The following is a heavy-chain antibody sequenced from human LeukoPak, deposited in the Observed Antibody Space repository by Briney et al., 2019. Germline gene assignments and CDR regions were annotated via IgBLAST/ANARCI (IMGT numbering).Heavy chain of an antibody. V-gene: IGHV1-69*01. Sequence: SVKVSCKASGGTFSSYAISWVRQAPGQGLEWMGGFIPIFGTANYAQKFQGRVTITADESTSTAYMELSSLRSEDTAVYYCARDPGDYDFWSAEPLNWFDPWGQGTLVTVSS. CDR1: GGTFSSYA. CDR3: ARDPGDYDFWSAEPLNWFDP. D-gene: IGHD3-3*01. J-gene: IGHJ5*02. CDR2: FIPIFGTA.